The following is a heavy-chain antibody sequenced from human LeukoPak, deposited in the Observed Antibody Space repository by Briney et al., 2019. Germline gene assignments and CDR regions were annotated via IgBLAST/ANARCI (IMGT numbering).Heavy chain of an antibody. D-gene: IGHD2-2*01. J-gene: IGHJ5*02. CDR1: GGSISGYY. CDR2: INPSGST. Sequence: SETLSLTCTVSGGSISGYYWSWIRQPPGKGLEWIGGINPSGSTNYNPSLKSRVTMSVDTSKNQFSLKLSSVTAADTAVYYCARDYCSSTSCYWASYNWFDPWGQGTLVTVSS. V-gene: IGHV4-4*07. CDR3: ARDYCSSTSCYWASYNWFDP.